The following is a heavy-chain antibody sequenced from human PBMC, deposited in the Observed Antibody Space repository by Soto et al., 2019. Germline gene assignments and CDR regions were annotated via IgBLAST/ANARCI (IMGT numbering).Heavy chain of an antibody. CDR2: ISGNGGST. J-gene: IGHJ4*02. CDR1: GFTFSNYA. Sequence: EVQLLESGGGLVQPGGSLRLSCAASGFTFSNYAMSWVRQAPGKGLDWVSSISGNGGSTFYADSVKGRFTISRDNSKNTLYLQMDSLRAEDTAVYYCAKSISYEWLIIDYWGQGTLVTVSS. D-gene: IGHD5-12*01. V-gene: IGHV3-23*01. CDR3: AKSISYEWLIIDY.